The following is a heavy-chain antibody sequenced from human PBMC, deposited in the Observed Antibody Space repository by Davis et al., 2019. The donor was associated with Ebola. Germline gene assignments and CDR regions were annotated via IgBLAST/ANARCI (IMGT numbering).Heavy chain of an antibody. Sequence: KVSCKGSGYSFTSYWIGWVRQMPGKGLEWMGIIYPGDSDTRYSPSFQGQVTISADKSISTAYLQWSSLKASDTATYYCARQSGYSSSWYWFDPWGQGTLVTVSS. CDR1: GYSFTSYW. CDR2: IYPGDSDT. CDR3: ARQSGYSSSWYWFDP. V-gene: IGHV5-51*01. D-gene: IGHD6-13*01. J-gene: IGHJ5*02.